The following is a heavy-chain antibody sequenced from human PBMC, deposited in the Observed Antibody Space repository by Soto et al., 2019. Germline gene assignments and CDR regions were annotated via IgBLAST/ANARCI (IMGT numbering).Heavy chain of an antibody. CDR2: IYYSGST. J-gene: IGHJ5*02. D-gene: IGHD6-13*01. CDR3: ARGWRERIPAAGTKYNSFEP. CDR1: GGSRSSGCYY. Sequence: SETLSRTCTVSGGSRSSGCYYWSWIRQHPGNGLEWSGYIYYSGSTYYNPSLKSRVTISVDTSKNEFSLKLSSVTAADTAVYYWARGWRERIPAAGTKYNSFEPWGQGTLVTVSS. V-gene: IGHV4-31*03.